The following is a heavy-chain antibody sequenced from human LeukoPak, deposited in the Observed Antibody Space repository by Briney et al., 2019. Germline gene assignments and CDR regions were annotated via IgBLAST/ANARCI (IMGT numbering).Heavy chain of an antibody. Sequence: PGGSLRLSCAASGFTFSSYAMSWVRQAPGKGLEWVSAISGSGGSTYYPDSVEGRFTISRDNSKNTLYLQMNSLRAEDTAIYYCAKDHPRQGVTAHTPFDYWGQGTPVTVSS. CDR2: ISGSGGST. CDR1: GFTFSSYA. J-gene: IGHJ4*02. CDR3: AKDHPRQGVTAHTPFDY. D-gene: IGHD2-15*01. V-gene: IGHV3-23*01.